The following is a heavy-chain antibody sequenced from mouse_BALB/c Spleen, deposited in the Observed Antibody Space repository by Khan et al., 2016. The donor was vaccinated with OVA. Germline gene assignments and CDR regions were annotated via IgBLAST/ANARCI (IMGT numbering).Heavy chain of an antibody. CDR1: GYTFTSYW. CDR2: LNPSSGYT. J-gene: IGHJ2*01. CDR3: ARDRIDY. V-gene: IGHV1-7*01. Sequence: QVQLQQSGAELAKPGASVKMSCKASGYTFTSYWMHWVKQRPGQGLEWIGYLNPSSGYTEYNQNFKDKATLTADKSSSTAYMQLSSLTSEDSAVYYCARDRIDYWGQGTTLTVSS.